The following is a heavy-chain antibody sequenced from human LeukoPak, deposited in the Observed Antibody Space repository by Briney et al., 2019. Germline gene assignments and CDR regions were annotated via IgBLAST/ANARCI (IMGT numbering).Heavy chain of an antibody. CDR1: GGSISSGDYY. D-gene: IGHD2-15*01. J-gene: IGHJ4*02. CDR2: IYYSGST. V-gene: IGHV4-30-4*01. Sequence: SETLSLTCTVSGGSISSGDYYWSWIRQPPGKGLEWIGYIYYSGSTYYNPSLKSRVTISVDTSKNQFSLKLSSVTAADTAVYYCARGGEIVVVVAAVDYWGQGTLVTVSS. CDR3: ARGGEIVVVVAAVDY.